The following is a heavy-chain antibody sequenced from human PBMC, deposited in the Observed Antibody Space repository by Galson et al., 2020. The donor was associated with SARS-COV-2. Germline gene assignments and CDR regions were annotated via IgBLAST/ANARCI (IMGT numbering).Heavy chain of an antibody. D-gene: IGHD3-22*01. CDR2: IYYSGST. CDR1: GGSISSSSYY. J-gene: IGHJ4*02. CDR3: ARRGYYDSSAPDY. Sequence: ASETLSLTCTVSGGSISSSSYYWGWIRQPPGKGLEWIGSIYYSGSTYYNPSLKSRVTISVDTSKNQFSLKLSSVTAADTAVYYCARRGYYDSSAPDYWGQGTLVTVSS. V-gene: IGHV4-39*01.